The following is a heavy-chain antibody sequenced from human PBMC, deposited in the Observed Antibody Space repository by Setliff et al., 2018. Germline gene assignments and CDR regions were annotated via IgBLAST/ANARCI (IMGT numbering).Heavy chain of an antibody. CDR2: IHCSGST. Sequence: SETLSLTCTVSGDSISGDYWSWIRQPPGKGLEWIGFIHCSGSTNYNPSLKSRVTISLDTPKNQFSLRLSSVTAADTAVYYCARTRYGLGGRPYWGQGTLVTVSS. D-gene: IGHD2-15*01. CDR3: ARTRYGLGGRPY. CDR1: GDSISGDY. J-gene: IGHJ4*02. V-gene: IGHV4-59*01.